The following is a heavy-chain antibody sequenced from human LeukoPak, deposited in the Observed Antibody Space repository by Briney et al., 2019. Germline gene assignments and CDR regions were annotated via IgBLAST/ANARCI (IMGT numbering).Heavy chain of an antibody. J-gene: IGHJ6*02. CDR1: GYSFTSYG. CDR3: ARNYYDILTGYGSDYYYGMDV. D-gene: IGHD3-9*01. V-gene: IGHV1-18*01. CDR2: ISVYNGNT. Sequence: ASVKVSCKASGYSFTSYGTSWVRQAPGQGLEWMGWISVYNGNTKYAQKLQGRVTMTTDTSTSTAYMELRSLRSDDTAVYYCARNYYDILTGYGSDYYYGMDVWGQGTTVTVSS.